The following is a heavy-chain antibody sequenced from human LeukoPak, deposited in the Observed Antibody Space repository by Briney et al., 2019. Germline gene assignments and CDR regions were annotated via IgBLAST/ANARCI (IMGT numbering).Heavy chain of an antibody. CDR1: GFTFSNYF. V-gene: IGHV3-74*01. Sequence: PGGSLRLSCTAPGFTFSNYFMHWVRQVPGEGPVWVSRITGDGSSTSYADSVKGRFTISRDNAKNTLYLQMNSLRAEDTALYYCVRLYAYWGQGTLVTVSS. J-gene: IGHJ4*02. CDR2: ITGDGSST. CDR3: VRLYAY. D-gene: IGHD2/OR15-2a*01.